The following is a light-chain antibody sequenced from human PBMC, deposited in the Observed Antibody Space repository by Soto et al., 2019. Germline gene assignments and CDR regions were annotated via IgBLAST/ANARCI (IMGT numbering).Light chain of an antibody. V-gene: IGLV1-44*01. Sequence: QLVLTQPPSASGTPGQRVTISCSGSSSNIGSNTVNWYQQLPGTAPKLLIYSNNQRPSGVPDRFSGSKSGTSASLAISGLQSEDEAEYYCAAWDDSLNGPVFGGGTKLTVL. CDR2: SNN. CDR3: AAWDDSLNGPV. CDR1: SSNIGSNT. J-gene: IGLJ2*01.